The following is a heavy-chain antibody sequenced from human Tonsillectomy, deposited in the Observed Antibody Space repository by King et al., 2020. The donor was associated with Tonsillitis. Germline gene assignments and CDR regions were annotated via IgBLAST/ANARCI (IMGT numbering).Heavy chain of an antibody. CDR2: INPDSGGT. V-gene: IGHV1-2*02. J-gene: IGHJ4*02. D-gene: IGHD3-9*01. Sequence: VQLVESGTEVKKPGASVKVSCTASGYTFIDYYIHWVRQAPGQGLEWMGWINPDSGGTRFAQKFQGRVTMTRDTSIDTAYMELTRLKCDDTAIYYCARNLIGYSPLDNWGQGTLVTVSS. CDR1: GYTFIDYY. CDR3: ARNLIGYSPLDN.